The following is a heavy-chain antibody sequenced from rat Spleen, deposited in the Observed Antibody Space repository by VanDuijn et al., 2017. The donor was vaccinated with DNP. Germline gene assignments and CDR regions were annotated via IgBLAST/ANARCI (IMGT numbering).Heavy chain of an antibody. Sequence: EVQLVESGGGLVQPGRSMKLSCAASGFTFSHYDMVWVRQAPKEGLEWVATITYDGVNTYYPASVRGRFTISRDNGKSTLYLQGDSLRSEDTATYYCTTFEGRDAWGQGTSVTVSS. CDR3: TTFEGRDA. J-gene: IGHJ4*01. CDR2: ITYDGVNT. V-gene: IGHV5-7*01. CDR1: GFTFSHYD. D-gene: IGHD1-11*01.